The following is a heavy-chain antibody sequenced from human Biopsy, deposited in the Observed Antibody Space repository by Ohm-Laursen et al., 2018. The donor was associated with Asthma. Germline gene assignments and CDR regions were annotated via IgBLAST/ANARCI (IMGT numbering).Heavy chain of an antibody. J-gene: IGHJ6*02. D-gene: IGHD6-13*01. V-gene: IGHV4-39*01. CDR1: SGSGGYMRSGNYY. Sequence: SETLSLTCSLSSGSGGYMRSGNYYWGWIRQPPGKGLEWIGRIYYSGTTYYNPSLESRVTVTANTPKNQFSWKLTSVTAADTAVYYCVRGSSSWHHGPFHYYYGLDVWGQGTTATVSS. CDR2: IYYSGTT. CDR3: VRGSSSWHHGPFHYYYGLDV.